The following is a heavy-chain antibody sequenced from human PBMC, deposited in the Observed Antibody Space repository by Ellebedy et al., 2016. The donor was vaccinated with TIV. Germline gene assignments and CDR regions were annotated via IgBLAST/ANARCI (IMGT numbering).Heavy chain of an antibody. D-gene: IGHD3-10*01. CDR2: IYTSGST. CDR1: GGSIGGYY. V-gene: IGHV4-4*07. J-gene: IGHJ4*02. CDR3: ARGWSSGRTIDY. Sequence: MPSETLSLTCTVSGGSIGGYYWNWIRQSAGKGLEWIGRIYTSGSTNYNPSLKSRVTMSIDTSKKQFSLKLTSVTAADTAVYFCARGWSSGRTIDYWGQGTLVTVSS.